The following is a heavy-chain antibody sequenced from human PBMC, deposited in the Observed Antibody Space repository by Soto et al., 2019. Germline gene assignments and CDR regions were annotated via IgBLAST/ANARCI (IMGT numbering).Heavy chain of an antibody. D-gene: IGHD3-16*01. CDR2: GYHSVSI. CDR3: ARAFAGFGAYWYFDL. Sequence: SETLSLTCTVSGGSITDYYWSWIRQPPGKALEWIGYGYHSVSIHYNPSLKTRVTISVDTSENQLSLRLSSVTAADTAVYYCARAFAGFGAYWYFDLWGRGTLVTVSS. V-gene: IGHV4-59*01. J-gene: IGHJ2*01. CDR1: GGSITDYY.